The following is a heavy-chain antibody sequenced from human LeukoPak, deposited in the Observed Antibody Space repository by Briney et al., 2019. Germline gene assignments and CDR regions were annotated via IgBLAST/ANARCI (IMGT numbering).Heavy chain of an antibody. J-gene: IGHJ4*02. CDR2: INPRDESI. D-gene: IGHD4-23*01. V-gene: IGHV1-46*01. CDR3: ARELIGGGKAFDY. Sequence: SVKISCKASEYTIRNYYMHWVRQAPGQRLQWMGLINPRDESIDYAQNLEGRVTVTRDTSTSTVYLELTSLRSDDTAVYYCARELIGGGKAFDYWGQGTLVIVSS. CDR1: EYTIRNYY.